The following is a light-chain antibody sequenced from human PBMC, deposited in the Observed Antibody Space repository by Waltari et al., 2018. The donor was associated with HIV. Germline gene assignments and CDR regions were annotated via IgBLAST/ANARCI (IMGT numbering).Light chain of an antibody. V-gene: IGKV1-9*01. Sequence: DVQLTQSPSFLSASIGDRVTLTCRASQAIASHLAWYRQKPGKAPKVLIYAASTLQSGVPSRFSGSGSGTEFTLTISSLQPEDFATYYCQQLNSYPLTFGGGTKVEIK. CDR1: QAIASH. J-gene: IGKJ4*01. CDR2: AAS. CDR3: QQLNSYPLT.